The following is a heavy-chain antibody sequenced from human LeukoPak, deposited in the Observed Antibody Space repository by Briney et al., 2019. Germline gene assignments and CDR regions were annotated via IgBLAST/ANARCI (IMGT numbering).Heavy chain of an antibody. CDR3: TRDRFYVWFDP. D-gene: IGHD3-16*01. Sequence: PGRSLSLSCTTSGFTFGTHTMHWFRQAPGKGLQWIGFIRSSGTTQYAASVKGRFTISRDDSKSIAYLQMNSLKTEHTAVYYCTRDRFYVWFDPWGQGTLVTVSS. CDR1: GFTFGTHT. V-gene: IGHV3-49*03. CDR2: IRSSGTT. J-gene: IGHJ5*02.